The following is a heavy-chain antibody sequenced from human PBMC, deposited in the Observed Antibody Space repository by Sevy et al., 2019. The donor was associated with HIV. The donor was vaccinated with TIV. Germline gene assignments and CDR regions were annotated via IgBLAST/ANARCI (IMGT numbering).Heavy chain of an antibody. CDR3: TRAPPVRSGDDSLNWFDP. CDR1: SGSISSYY. V-gene: IGHV4-59*01. Sequence: SETLSLTCTVSSGSISSYYWSWIRQPPGKGLEYIGYIHSSGTTNYNPTPKSRVTITVETTKNQFFLNLSSVTAADTAGYYGTRAPPVRSGDDSLNWFDPWGQGTLVTVSS. CDR2: IHSSGTT. D-gene: IGHD5-12*01. J-gene: IGHJ5*02.